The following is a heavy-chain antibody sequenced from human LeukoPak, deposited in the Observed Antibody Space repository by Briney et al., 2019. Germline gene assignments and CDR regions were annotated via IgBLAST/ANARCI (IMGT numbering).Heavy chain of an antibody. Sequence: ASVTVSCTGSGYTFTNYAIHWVRQAPGQSLEWLGWINPGNGDTKYSQDFQGRVTINTDTSAATAYVELNSLTSEDTAVYYCARDRWHCRVNCDSVYYFALDVWGQGTTVTVSS. V-gene: IGHV1-3*01. CDR2: INPGNGDT. D-gene: IGHD2-15*01. CDR1: GYTFTNYA. CDR3: ARDRWHCRVNCDSVYYFALDV. J-gene: IGHJ6*02.